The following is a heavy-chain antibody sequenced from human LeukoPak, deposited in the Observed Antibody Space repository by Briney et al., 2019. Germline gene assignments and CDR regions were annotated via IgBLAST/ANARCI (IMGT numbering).Heavy chain of an antibody. D-gene: IGHD2-15*01. CDR2: ISYDGSNK. J-gene: IGHJ6*02. CDR1: GFTFSSYG. V-gene: IGHV3-30*18. CDR3: AKGRWDGDIVVVVAAEPYGMDV. Sequence: PGRSLSLSCAASGFTFSSYGMHWVRQAPGKGLEWVAVISYDGSNKYYADTVKGRFTISRDNSKNTLYLQMNSLRAEDTAVYYCAKGRWDGDIVVVVAAEPYGMDVWGQGTTVTVSS.